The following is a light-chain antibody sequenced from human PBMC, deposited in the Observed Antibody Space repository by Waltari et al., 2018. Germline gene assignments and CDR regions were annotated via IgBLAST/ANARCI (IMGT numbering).Light chain of an antibody. CDR1: TGGVTTSTY. V-gene: IGLV7-43*01. CDR2: STK. Sequence: QTVVTQEPSLTVSPGGTVALTCAASTGGVTTSTYPNWFQQKPGHAPRPLIYSTKNKHSSTPARFSGSLLGGKAALTLSGVQPEDEADYYCLLYYGGSWVFGGGTKLTVL. CDR3: LLYYGGSWV. J-gene: IGLJ3*02.